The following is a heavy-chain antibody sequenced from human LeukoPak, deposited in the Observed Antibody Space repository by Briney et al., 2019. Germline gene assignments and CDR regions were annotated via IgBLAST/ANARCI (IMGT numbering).Heavy chain of an antibody. CDR3: ARDRPGIAVAGDAFDI. D-gene: IGHD6-19*01. V-gene: IGHV4-59*01. CDR1: GGSISSYY. CDR2: LYNRGST. J-gene: IGHJ3*02. Sequence: PSETLSLTCTVSGGSISSYYWSWIRQPPGKGLEWIGYLYNRGSTNYNPSLKSRVTISVDTSKNQFSLKLRSVTAADTAVYYCARDRPGIAVAGDAFDIWAKGQWSPSLQ.